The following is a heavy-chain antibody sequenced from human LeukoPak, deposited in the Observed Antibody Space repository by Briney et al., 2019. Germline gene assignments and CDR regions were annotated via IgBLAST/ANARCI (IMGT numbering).Heavy chain of an antibody. D-gene: IGHD3-10*01. CDR3: ARGFYGAGSHFDF. Sequence: SQTLSLTCTVSGGSISSGDYPWSWIRQPPGKGLEWIGYIFHTGHTSYNPSLKSRVTISVDMSKNQLSLRLTSVTAADTAVYYCARGFYGAGSHFDFWGQGTLVTVSS. CDR2: IFHTGHT. J-gene: IGHJ4*02. CDR1: GGSISSGDYP. V-gene: IGHV4-30-2*01.